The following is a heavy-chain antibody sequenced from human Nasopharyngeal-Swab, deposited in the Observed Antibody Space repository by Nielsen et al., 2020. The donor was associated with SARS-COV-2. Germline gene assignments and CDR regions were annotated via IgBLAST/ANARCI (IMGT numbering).Heavy chain of an antibody. CDR3: AKGLRVGSAYYFYYYTDV. Sequence: GESLKISCATSGFTFRIYGMHWVRRAPGKGLEWVAVTSFDGSNKSYADSVKGRFTISKDYAQNTLYLHMNSLRAEDTAVYYCAKGLRVGSAYYFYYYTDVWGKGTTVTVSS. CDR2: TSFDGSNK. CDR1: GFTFRIYG. J-gene: IGHJ6*03. D-gene: IGHD1-26*01. V-gene: IGHV3-30*05.